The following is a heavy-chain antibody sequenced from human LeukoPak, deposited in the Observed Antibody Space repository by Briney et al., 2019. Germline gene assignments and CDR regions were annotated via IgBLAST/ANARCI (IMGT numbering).Heavy chain of an antibody. D-gene: IGHD3-9*01. CDR2: IYTSGST. J-gene: IGHJ4*02. CDR1: GGSISSGSYY. Sequence: SETLSLTCTVSGGSISSGSYYWSWIRQPAGKGLEWIGRIYTSGSTNYNPSLKSRVTISVDTSKNQFSLKLSSMTAADTAVYYCARDSDDILTGYSLFDYWGQGTLVTVSS. V-gene: IGHV4-61*02. CDR3: ARDSDDILTGYSLFDY.